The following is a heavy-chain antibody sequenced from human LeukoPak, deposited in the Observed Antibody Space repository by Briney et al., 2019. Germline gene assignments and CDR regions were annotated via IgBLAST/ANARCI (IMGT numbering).Heavy chain of an antibody. CDR2: ISSSSYI. CDR3: ARWSVAGYYFDY. J-gene: IGHJ4*02. Sequence: GGSLRLSCAASGFTFSSYSMNWVRQAPGKGLEWVSSISSSSYIYYADSVKGRFTISRDNAKNSLYLQMNSLRAEDTAVYYCARWSVAGYYFDYWGQGTLVTVSS. V-gene: IGHV3-21*04. D-gene: IGHD6-19*01. CDR1: GFTFSSYS.